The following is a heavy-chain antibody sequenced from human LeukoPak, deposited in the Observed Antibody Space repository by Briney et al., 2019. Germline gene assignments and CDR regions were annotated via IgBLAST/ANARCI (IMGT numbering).Heavy chain of an antibody. CDR3: ARDHYYYDSTTYSVDAFEV. Sequence: GGSPRLSCAASGFTFSNYAMHWVRQAPGKGLEWVAVISYDGSKKDYADSEKGRFTISRDNSKNTLYLQMNSLRAEDTAIYYCARDHYYYDSTTYSVDAFEVWGQGTVVTVSS. V-gene: IGHV3-30*04. CDR2: ISYDGSKK. CDR1: GFTFSNYA. D-gene: IGHD3-22*01. J-gene: IGHJ3*01.